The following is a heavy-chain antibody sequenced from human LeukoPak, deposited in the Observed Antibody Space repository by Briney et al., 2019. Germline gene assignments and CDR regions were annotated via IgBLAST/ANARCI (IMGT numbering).Heavy chain of an antibody. CDR3: ARAVAGSFPDY. V-gene: IGHV3-74*01. J-gene: IGHJ4*02. D-gene: IGHD6-19*01. Sequence: GGSLRLSCAAPGFTFSSYWMHWVRQAPGKGLVWVSRINSDGSSTSYADSVKGRFTISRDNAKNTLYLQMNSLRAEDTAVYYCARAVAGSFPDYWGQGTLVTVSS. CDR2: INSDGSST. CDR1: GFTFSSYW.